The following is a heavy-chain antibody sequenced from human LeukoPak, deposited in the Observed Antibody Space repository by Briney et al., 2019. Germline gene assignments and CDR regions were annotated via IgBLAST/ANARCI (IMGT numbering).Heavy chain of an antibody. D-gene: IGHD2-15*01. CDR1: GFTFSSYS. Sequence: GGSLRLSCAVSGFTFSSYSMNWVRQAPGKGLEWVSSISSSSSYIYYADSVKGRFTISRDNAKNSLYLQMNSLRAEDTGVYYCARAKRPGCSGGSCYPYYFDYWGQGTLVTVSS. J-gene: IGHJ4*02. CDR3: ARAKRPGCSGGSCYPYYFDY. V-gene: IGHV3-21*01. CDR2: ISSSSSYI.